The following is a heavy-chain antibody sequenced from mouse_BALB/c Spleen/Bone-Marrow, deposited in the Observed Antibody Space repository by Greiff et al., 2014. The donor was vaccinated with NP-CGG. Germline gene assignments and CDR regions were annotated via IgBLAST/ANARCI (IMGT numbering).Heavy chain of an antibody. J-gene: IGHJ3*01. CDR3: ARGSYYYGSSSPWFAY. V-gene: IGHV1S41*01. CDR2: IPPGSGTT. CDR1: GCTFTSYW. Sequence: DLVKPEASVKLSCKASGCTFTSYWINWIKQRPGQGLEWIGRIPPGSGTTYYNEMFKGKATLTVDTSSTTAYIQLSSLSSEDSAVYFCARGSYYYGSSSPWFAYWGQGTLVTVSA. D-gene: IGHD1-1*01.